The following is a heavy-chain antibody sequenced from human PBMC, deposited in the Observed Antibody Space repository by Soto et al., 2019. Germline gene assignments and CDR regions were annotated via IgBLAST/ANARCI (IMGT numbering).Heavy chain of an antibody. CDR1: GFTFSNYG. J-gene: IGHJ3*02. CDR2: IGYDGSNK. CDR3: ARDGGGPQGLFPFNI. D-gene: IGHD2-15*01. Sequence: GGSLRLSCAASGFTFSNYGMHWVRQAPGKGLEWVAVIGYDGSNKYYEDSVKGRFTISRANSRNALYLHMNSLRAEDTAVYYCARDGGGPQGLFPFNIWGQGTMVTVSS. V-gene: IGHV3-33*01.